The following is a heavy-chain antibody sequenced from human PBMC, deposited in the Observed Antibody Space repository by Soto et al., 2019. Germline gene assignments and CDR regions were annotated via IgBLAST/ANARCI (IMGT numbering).Heavy chain of an antibody. J-gene: IGHJ4*02. V-gene: IGHV3-53*01. CDR1: GITATNGH. CDR2: IYSDDNT. CDR3: ARDWNGDKYFDL. D-gene: IGHD4-17*01. Sequence: DVQLVKSGGGLIQPGGSLRLSRAASGITATNGHMNWVRQAPGKGLEWVSVIYSDDNTNYADAVKGRFTISRDTSKNTVYLQMNSLRAEDTAVYYCARDWNGDKYFDLWDQGSLVTVSS.